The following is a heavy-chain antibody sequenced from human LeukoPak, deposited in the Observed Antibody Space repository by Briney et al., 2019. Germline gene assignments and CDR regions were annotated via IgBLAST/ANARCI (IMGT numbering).Heavy chain of an antibody. D-gene: IGHD3-22*01. CDR2: IISIFGTA. CDR1: GGTFSSYA. J-gene: IGHJ4*02. CDR3: ARGGYYYDSSGYFYFDY. Sequence: SVKVSCKASGGTFSSYAISWVRQAPGQGLEWMGGIISIFGTANYAQKFQGRVTITADESTSTAYMELSSLRSEDTAVYYCARGGYYYDSSGYFYFDYWGQGTLVTVSS. V-gene: IGHV1-69*13.